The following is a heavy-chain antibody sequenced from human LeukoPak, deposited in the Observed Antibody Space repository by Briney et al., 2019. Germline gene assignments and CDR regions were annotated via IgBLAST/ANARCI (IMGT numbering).Heavy chain of an antibody. CDR3: ARVSWTASELRYFDWLFPYYFDY. D-gene: IGHD3-9*01. J-gene: IGHJ4*02. CDR2: INPSGGST. CDR1: GYTFTSYY. Sequence: ASVKVSCKASGYTFTSYYMHWVRQAPGQGREWMGIINPSGGSTSYAQKFQGRVTMTRDTSTSTVYMELSSLRSEDTAVYYCARVSWTASELRYFDWLFPYYFDYWGQGTLVTVSS. V-gene: IGHV1-46*01.